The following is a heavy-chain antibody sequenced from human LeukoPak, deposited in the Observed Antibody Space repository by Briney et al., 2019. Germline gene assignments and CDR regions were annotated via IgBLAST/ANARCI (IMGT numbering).Heavy chain of an antibody. D-gene: IGHD3-22*01. Sequence: GSSVKVSCKASGGTFSSYAISWVRQAPGQGLEWMGRIIPILGIANYAQKFQGRVMITADKSTSTAYMELSSLRSEDTAVYYCARDHRDEYYYDSSGYYYSYFDYWGQGTLVTVSS. V-gene: IGHV1-69*04. CDR2: IIPILGIA. CDR3: ARDHRDEYYYDSSGYYYSYFDY. J-gene: IGHJ4*02. CDR1: GGTFSSYA.